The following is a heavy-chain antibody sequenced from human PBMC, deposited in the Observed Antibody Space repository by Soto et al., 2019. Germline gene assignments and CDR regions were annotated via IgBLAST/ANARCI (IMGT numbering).Heavy chain of an antibody. J-gene: IGHJ4*02. CDR3: ARLEGLATISYYFDY. CDR1: GDSINSDNYY. CDR2: IYYRGNT. D-gene: IGHD3-9*01. Sequence: QLRLQESGPGLVKPSETLSLTCSVSGDSINSDNYYWGWIRQPPGKGLEWIGSIYYRGNTYYNPSLKTRVTISLDKSKSQFSLKLNSVTAADSAVYFCARLEGLATISYYFDYWGQGTLVTVSS. V-gene: IGHV4-39*01.